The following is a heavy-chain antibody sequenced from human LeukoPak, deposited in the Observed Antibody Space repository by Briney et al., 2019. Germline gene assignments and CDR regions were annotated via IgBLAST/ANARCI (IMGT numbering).Heavy chain of an antibody. J-gene: IGHJ6*03. CDR1: GFTFSSYG. CDR2: IWYDGSNK. Sequence: GGSLRLSCAASGFTFSSYGMHWVRQAPGKGLEWVAVIWYDGSNKYYADSVKGRFTISRDNSKNTLYLQMNSLRAEDTAVYYCAKDRGNHYYYYYMDVWGKGTTVTVSS. D-gene: IGHD1-14*01. V-gene: IGHV3-33*06. CDR3: AKDRGNHYYYYYMDV.